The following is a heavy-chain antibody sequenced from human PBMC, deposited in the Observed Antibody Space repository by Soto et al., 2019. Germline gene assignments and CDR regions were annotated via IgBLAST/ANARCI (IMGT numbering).Heavy chain of an antibody. V-gene: IGHV3-33*01. CDR2: IWYDGSNK. J-gene: IGHJ6*02. D-gene: IGHD6-13*01. CDR1: GFTFSSYG. Sequence: QVQLVESGGGVVQPGRSLRLSCAASGFTFSSYGMHWVRQAPGKGLEWVAVIWYDGSNKYYADSVKGRFTISRDNSKNRLYLQMNSRRAEETAVYYCARDLRGQLGDQVGYSGMDVWGQGTTVNVSS. CDR3: ARDLRGQLGDQVGYSGMDV.